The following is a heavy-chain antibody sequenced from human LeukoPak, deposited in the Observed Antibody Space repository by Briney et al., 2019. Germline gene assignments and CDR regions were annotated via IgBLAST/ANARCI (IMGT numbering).Heavy chain of an antibody. Sequence: GVSLRLSCAASGFTVSSNYMSCVRQAPGKGLEGVSVIYSGGSTYSADSVKGRFTISRDNSKNTLSLQMNSLRDEDTAVYYCARALVGGTQDAYDIWGKGTMVTVSS. CDR1: GFTVSSNY. J-gene: IGHJ3*02. D-gene: IGHD1-26*01. CDR3: ARALVGGTQDAYDI. V-gene: IGHV3-53*01. CDR2: IYSGGST.